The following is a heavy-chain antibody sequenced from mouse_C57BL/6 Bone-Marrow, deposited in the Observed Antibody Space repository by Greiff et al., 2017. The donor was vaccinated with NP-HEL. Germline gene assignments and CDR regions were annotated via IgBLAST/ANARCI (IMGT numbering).Heavy chain of an antibody. CDR2: IDPSDSYT. CDR3: ARSDY. V-gene: IGHV1-69*01. J-gene: IGHJ2*01. CDR1: GSTFTSYW. Sequence: QVQLQQPGAELVMPGASVKLSCKASGSTFTSYWMHLVKQRPGQGLEWIGEIDPSDSYTNYNQKFKGKSTLTVDKSSSTAYMQLSSLTSEDSAVYYCARSDYWGQGTTLTVSS.